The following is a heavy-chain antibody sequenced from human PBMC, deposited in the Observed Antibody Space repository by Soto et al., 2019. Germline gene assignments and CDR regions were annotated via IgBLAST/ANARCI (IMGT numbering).Heavy chain of an antibody. CDR2: ITGSGGST. J-gene: IGHJ6*03. Sequence: EVQLLESGGGLEQPGGSLRLSCAASGFTFSAFAMNWVRQAPGKGLEWVSAITGSGGSTYYVDSVKGRFTISRDNSKNTLHLQMNSLRAEDSAVYYCAKFSGYDYYYYIDVWGKGTTVTVSS. CDR3: AKFSGYDYYYYIDV. CDR1: GFTFSAFA. D-gene: IGHD6-19*01. V-gene: IGHV3-23*01.